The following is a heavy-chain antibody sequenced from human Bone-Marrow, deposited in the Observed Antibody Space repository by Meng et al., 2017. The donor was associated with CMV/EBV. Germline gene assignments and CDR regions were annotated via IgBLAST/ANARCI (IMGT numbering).Heavy chain of an antibody. D-gene: IGHD3-3*01. V-gene: IGHV4-39*01. CDR2: IYYSGST. CDR3: ASLWSGYYLHDYYYGMDV. CDR1: GGSISSSSYY. Sequence: GSLRLSCTVSGGSISSSSYYWGWIRQPPGKGLEWIGSIYYSGSTYYNPSLKSRVTISVDTSKNQFSLKLSSVTAADTAVYYCASLWSGYYLHDYYYGMDVWGQGTTVTVSS. J-gene: IGHJ6*02.